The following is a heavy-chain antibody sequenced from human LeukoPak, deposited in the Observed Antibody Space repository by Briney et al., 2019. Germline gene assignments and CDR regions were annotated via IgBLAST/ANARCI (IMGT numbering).Heavy chain of an antibody. J-gene: IGHJ4*02. CDR1: GGSFSGYY. CDR2: INHSGST. V-gene: IGHV4-34*01. CDR3: ARRHSSSWQRAVDY. Sequence: SETLSLTCAVYGGSFSGYYWSWIRQPPGKGVEWIGEINHSGSTNYNPSLKSRVTISVDTSKNQFSLKLSSVTAADTAVYYCARRHSSSWQRAVDYWGQGTLVTVSS. D-gene: IGHD6-13*01.